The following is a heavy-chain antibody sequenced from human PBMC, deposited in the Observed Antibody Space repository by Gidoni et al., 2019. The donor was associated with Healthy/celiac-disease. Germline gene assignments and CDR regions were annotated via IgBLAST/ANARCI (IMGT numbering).Heavy chain of an antibody. CDR2: ISSSGSTI. CDR1: VFSFSDSY. CDR3: ARDLRHPDAFDI. J-gene: IGHJ3*02. D-gene: IGHD4-17*01. Sequence: VQLVDSGGGLVTPGGSLRPSCAASVFSFSDSYMSWIRRAPGKGLEWVSYISSSGSTIYYAESVKGRFTISRDNAKNSLYLQRNSRRAEDRAVYYCARDLRHPDAFDIWGQGTMVTVSS. V-gene: IGHV3-11*01.